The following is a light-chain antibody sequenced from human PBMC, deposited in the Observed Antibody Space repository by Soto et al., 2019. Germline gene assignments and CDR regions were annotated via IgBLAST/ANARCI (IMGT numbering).Light chain of an antibody. V-gene: IGKV3-20*01. J-gene: IGKJ4*01. CDR1: QSVSSNY. CDR2: GAS. CDR3: HQYGTSPLT. Sequence: EIVLTQSPGTQSLSPGEGATLSCRASQSVSSNYLAWYQQKPGQAPRLLIYGASSRATGIPDRFIGSGSGTDFTLTISRLEPEDFAVYYCHQYGTSPLTFGGGTKVEIK.